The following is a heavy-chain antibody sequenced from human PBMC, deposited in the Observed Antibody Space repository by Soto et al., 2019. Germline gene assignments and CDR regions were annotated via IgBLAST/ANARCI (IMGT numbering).Heavy chain of an antibody. Sequence: QEQLVESGGGVVQPGRSLTLSCAGSGFSFGSYEMHWVRQAPGKGLEWVTFTSSDGSINYYGHSVKGLFTMSRYNSKNLLYLPMNSLRPEDTAVYYCVRRSTVPYYAVDVWGPGTTVTVSS. CDR2: TSSDGSIN. J-gene: IGHJ6*02. CDR3: VRRSTVPYYAVDV. CDR1: GFSFGSYE. V-gene: IGHV3-30*04. D-gene: IGHD4-17*01.